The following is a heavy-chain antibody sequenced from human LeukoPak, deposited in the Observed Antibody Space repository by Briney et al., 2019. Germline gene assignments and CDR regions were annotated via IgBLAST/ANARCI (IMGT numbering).Heavy chain of an antibody. CDR2: IRYDGSDK. CDR3: AKRGGSYIGYFDY. J-gene: IGHJ4*02. V-gene: IGHV3-30*02. CDR1: GFTFSTYD. Sequence: PGGSLRLSCAASGFTFSTYDMHWVRQAPGKGLEWVSFIRYDGSDKLYADSVKGRLTVSRDNSKNTLYLQMNSLRPEDTAVYYCAKRGGSYIGYFDYWGQGTLVTVSS. D-gene: IGHD1-26*01.